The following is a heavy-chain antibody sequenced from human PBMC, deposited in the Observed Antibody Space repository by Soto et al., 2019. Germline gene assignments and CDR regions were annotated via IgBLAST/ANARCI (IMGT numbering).Heavy chain of an antibody. V-gene: IGHV3-33*01. CDR1: GFTFSKYG. CDR2: IWYDGSNK. Sequence: GGSLRLSCAASGFTFSKYGMHWVRQAPGKGMEWVAVIWYDGSNKYNADSVKGRFTISRDNYKNTLHLQMNSLRADDTAVYYCAREAGQPHGFDIWGQGTMVTVSS. D-gene: IGHD6-13*01. CDR3: AREAGQPHGFDI. J-gene: IGHJ3*02.